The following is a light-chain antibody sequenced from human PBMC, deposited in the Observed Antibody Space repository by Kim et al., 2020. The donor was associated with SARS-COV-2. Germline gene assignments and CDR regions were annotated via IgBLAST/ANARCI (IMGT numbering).Light chain of an antibody. J-gene: IGLJ2*01. CDR2: EVN. CDR1: SSDVGGYNY. V-gene: IGLV2-14*03. CDR3: SSYASTSTLV. Sequence: GQSITISCTGTSSDVGGYNYVSWYQQYPGKAPHVKIYEVNKRPSGVSNRFSGSKSGNTASLTISGLQAEDEAEYFCSSYASTSTLVLGGGTQLTVL.